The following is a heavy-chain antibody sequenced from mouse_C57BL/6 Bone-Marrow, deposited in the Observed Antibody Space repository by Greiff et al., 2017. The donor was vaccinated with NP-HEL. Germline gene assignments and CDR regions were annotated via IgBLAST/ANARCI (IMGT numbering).Heavy chain of an antibody. CDR1: GYTFTDYE. CDR3: TSEGAY. CDR2: IDPETGGT. Sequence: VQLQQSGAELVRPGASVTLSCTASGYTFTDYEMHWVKQTPVHGLEWIGAIDPETGGTAYNQKFKGKAILTADKSSSTAYMALRSLTSEDSAVYYWTSEGAYWGQGTLVTVSA. V-gene: IGHV1-15*01. J-gene: IGHJ3*01.